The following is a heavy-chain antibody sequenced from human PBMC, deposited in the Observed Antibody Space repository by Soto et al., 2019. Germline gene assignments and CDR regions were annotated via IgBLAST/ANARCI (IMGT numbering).Heavy chain of an antibody. V-gene: IGHV3-72*01. CDR1: GFTLSDHY. Sequence: EVQLVESGGDLVQPGGSLRLSCEASGFTLSDHYMDWVRQAPGKGLEWVGRSRDRANGYTTEYAASVKGRFTISRDDSKNSLYRQMNSLKTEDTAVYYCGRSRSASSHIAFDFWGQGTLLTVSS. D-gene: IGHD2-21*01. CDR3: GRSRSASSHIAFDF. CDR2: SRDRANGYTT. J-gene: IGHJ4*02.